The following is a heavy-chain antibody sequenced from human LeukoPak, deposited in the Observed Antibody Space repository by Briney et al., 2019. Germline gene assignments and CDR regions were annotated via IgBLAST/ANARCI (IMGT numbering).Heavy chain of an antibody. Sequence: SETLSLTCSVSGASISSHYWSWIRQPPGKGLEWIGYIYYSVRTNYNPSLKSRVTISVDMPNNQSSLKMSSVTAADTAVYYCARTGDGYNYYNYYYMDVWGKGTTVTVTS. CDR2: IYYSVRT. V-gene: IGHV4-59*11. D-gene: IGHD5-24*01. CDR1: GASISSHY. J-gene: IGHJ6*03. CDR3: ARTGDGYNYYNYYYMDV.